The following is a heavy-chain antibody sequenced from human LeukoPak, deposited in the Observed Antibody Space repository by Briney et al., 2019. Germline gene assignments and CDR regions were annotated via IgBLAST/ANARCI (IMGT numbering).Heavy chain of an antibody. J-gene: IGHJ4*02. CDR2: IIPIFGTA. D-gene: IGHD6-19*01. Sequence: SVKVSCKASGGTFSSYAFSWVRQAPGQGLEWMGGIIPIFGTANYAQKFQGRVTITADESTSTAYMELSSLRSEDTAVYYCARAGYSSGWPFDYWGQGTLVTVSS. CDR1: GGTFSSYA. CDR3: ARAGYSSGWPFDY. V-gene: IGHV1-69*13.